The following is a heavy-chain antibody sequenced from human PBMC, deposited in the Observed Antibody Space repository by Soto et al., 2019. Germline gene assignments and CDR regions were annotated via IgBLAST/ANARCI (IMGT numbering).Heavy chain of an antibody. V-gene: IGHV3-49*04. CDR2: IRSKAYGGTT. D-gene: IGHD3-22*01. CDR1: EFTFSNDA. J-gene: IGHJ4*02. Sequence: GGSLRLSCAASEFTFSNDAMSWVRQAPGKGLEWVGFIRSKAYGGTTEYAASVKGRFTISRDDSKSIAYLQMNSLKTEDTAVYYCTSYYYDSSGYPPAQYYFDYWGQGTLVTVSS. CDR3: TSYYYDSSGYPPAQYYFDY.